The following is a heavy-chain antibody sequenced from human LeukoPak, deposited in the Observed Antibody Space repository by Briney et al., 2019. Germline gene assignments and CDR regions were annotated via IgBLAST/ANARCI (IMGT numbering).Heavy chain of an antibody. V-gene: IGHV4-34*01. CDR2: INHSGST. CDR1: GGSFSGYY. CDR3: ARAMTTVTYYYYYGMDV. J-gene: IGHJ6*02. D-gene: IGHD4-11*01. Sequence: SETLSLTCAVYGGSFSGYYWSWIRQPPGKGLEWIGEINHSGSTNYNPSLKSRVTISVDTSKNQFSLKLSSVTAADTAVYYCARAMTTVTYYYYYGMDVWGRGTTVTVSS.